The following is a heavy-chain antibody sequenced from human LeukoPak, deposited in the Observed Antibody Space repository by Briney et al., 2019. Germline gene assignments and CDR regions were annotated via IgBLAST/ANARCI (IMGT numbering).Heavy chain of an antibody. V-gene: IGHV3-21*01. CDR1: GFTFSSYS. CDR3: ATHNAKYYYDSSGYYFDY. J-gene: IGHJ4*02. Sequence: GGSLRLSCAASGFTFSSYSMNWVRQAPGKGLEWVSSISSSSSYIYYADSVKGRFTISRDNAKNSLYLQMNSLRAEDTAVYYCATHNAKYYYDSSGYYFDYWGQGTLVTVSS. CDR2: ISSSSSYI. D-gene: IGHD3-22*01.